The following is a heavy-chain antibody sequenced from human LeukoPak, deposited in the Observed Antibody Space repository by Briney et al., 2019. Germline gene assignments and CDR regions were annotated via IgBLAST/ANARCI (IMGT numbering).Heavy chain of an antibody. CDR1: GGSISSYY. CDR2: IYYSGST. V-gene: IGHV4-59*01. D-gene: IGHD3-9*01. J-gene: IGHJ4*02. CDR3: ARARYFDWLLDFDY. Sequence: SETLSLTCTVSGGSISSYYWSWIRQPPGKGLEWIGYIYYSGSTNYNPSLKSRVTISVDTSKNQFSLKLSSVTAADTAVYYCARARYFDWLLDFDYWGQGTLVTVSS.